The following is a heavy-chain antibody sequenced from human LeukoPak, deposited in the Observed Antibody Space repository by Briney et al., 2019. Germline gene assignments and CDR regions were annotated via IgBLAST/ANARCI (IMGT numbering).Heavy chain of an antibody. CDR2: TRVSGST. CDR3: AKGTGDTAYYFDF. V-gene: IGHV3-23*01. CDR1: GFTFSSYA. Sequence: GGSLRLSCAASGFTFSSYAMSWVRQAPGKGLEWVSGTRVSGSTYYPDSVTGRFTISRDNSENTLYLQMSGLRAEDTAIYYCAKGTGDTAYYFDFWGQGVLATVSS. J-gene: IGHJ4*02. D-gene: IGHD7-27*01.